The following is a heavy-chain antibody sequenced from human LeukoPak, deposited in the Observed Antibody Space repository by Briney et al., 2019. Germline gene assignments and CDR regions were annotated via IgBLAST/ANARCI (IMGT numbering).Heavy chain of an antibody. Sequence: SVKVSCKASGGTFSSYAISWVRQAPGQGLEWMGGIIPIFGTANYAQKFQGRVTITADESTSTAYMELSSLRSEDTAVYYCARSGRYSTTHFDYWGQGTPVTVSS. CDR1: GGTFSSYA. CDR3: ARSGRYSTTHFDY. J-gene: IGHJ4*02. CDR2: IIPIFGTA. D-gene: IGHD3-9*01. V-gene: IGHV1-69*01.